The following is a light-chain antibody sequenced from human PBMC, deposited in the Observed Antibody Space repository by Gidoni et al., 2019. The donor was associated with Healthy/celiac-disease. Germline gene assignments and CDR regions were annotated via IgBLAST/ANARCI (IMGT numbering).Light chain of an antibody. CDR1: NIGSKS. CDR3: QVWDSSSDHPGCV. J-gene: IGLJ1*01. Sequence: SYVLPQPPSVSVVPGRTARITCGGNNIGSKSVHWYQKKPGQAPVLVVYDDSDRPSGIPERFSGSNSGNTASLTISRVEAGDEADYYCQVWDSSSDHPGCVFGTGTKVTVL. V-gene: IGLV3-21*02. CDR2: DDS.